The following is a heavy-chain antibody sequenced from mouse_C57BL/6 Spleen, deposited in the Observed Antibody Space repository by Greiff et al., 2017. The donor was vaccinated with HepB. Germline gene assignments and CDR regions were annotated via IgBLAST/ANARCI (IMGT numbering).Heavy chain of an antibody. CDR3: ARSLYSNYAMDY. CDR2: IRNKANGYTT. V-gene: IGHV7-3*01. J-gene: IGHJ4*01. CDR1: GFTFTDYY. Sequence: DVHLVESGGGLVQPGGSLSLSCAASGFTFTDYYMSWVRQPPGKALEWLGFIRNKANGYTTEYSASVKGRFTISRDNSQSILYLQMNALIAEDSATYYCARSLYSNYAMDYWGQGTSVTVSS. D-gene: IGHD2-5*01.